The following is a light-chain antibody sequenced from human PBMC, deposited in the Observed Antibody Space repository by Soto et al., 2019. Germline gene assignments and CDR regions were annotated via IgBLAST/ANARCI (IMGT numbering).Light chain of an antibody. Sequence: DIVLTQSPATLSLSPGERATLSCRASQSVSSSGLSWYQQKPGETPSLLIYDAANRATGIPARFSGSGSATDFTLTISSLEPEDVAVYYCQQRTNRSPITFGQGTRLEIK. J-gene: IGKJ5*01. CDR3: QQRTNRSPIT. CDR1: QSVSSSG. CDR2: DAA. V-gene: IGKV3-11*01.